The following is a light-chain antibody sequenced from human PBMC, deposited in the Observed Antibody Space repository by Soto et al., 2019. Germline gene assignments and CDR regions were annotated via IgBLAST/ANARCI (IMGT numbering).Light chain of an antibody. J-gene: IGKJ1*01. Sequence: DIQMTQSPSSLSASVGDRVTITCRASQSISSYLNWYQQKPGKAPKLLIYAASSLQSGDPSRFAGFGSGTEFTLSIASLQPDDSATYYCQHYNSYSRTFGQGTKVDIK. CDR3: QHYNSYSRT. CDR2: AAS. V-gene: IGKV1-39*01. CDR1: QSISSY.